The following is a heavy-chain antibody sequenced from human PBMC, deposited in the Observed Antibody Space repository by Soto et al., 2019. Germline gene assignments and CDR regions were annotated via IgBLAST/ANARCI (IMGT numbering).Heavy chain of an antibody. CDR2: IKQDGSEK. J-gene: IGHJ3*02. D-gene: IGHD3-3*01. Sequence: GGSLRLSCAASGFTFSSYWMSWVRQAPGKGLEWVANIKQDGSEKYYVDSVKGRFTISRDNAKNSLYLQMNSLRAEDTAVYYCAGTNPSTYYDFWSGYYDFAFDIWGQGTMVTVSS. CDR1: GFTFSSYW. V-gene: IGHV3-7*01. CDR3: AGTNPSTYYDFWSGYYDFAFDI.